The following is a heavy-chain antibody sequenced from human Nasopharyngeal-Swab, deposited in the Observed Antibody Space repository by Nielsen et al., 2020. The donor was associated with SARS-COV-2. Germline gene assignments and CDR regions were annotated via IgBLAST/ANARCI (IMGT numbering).Heavy chain of an antibody. CDR2: IYYSGST. J-gene: IGHJ3*02. Sequence: SETLSLTCTVSGGSISSYYWSWIRQPPGKGLEWIGYIYYSGSTNYNPSLKSRVTISVDTSKNQFSLKLSSVTAADTAVYYCVRVMVVVPDAFDIWGQGTMVTVSS. CDR1: GGSISSYY. D-gene: IGHD2-15*01. V-gene: IGHV4-59*01. CDR3: VRVMVVVPDAFDI.